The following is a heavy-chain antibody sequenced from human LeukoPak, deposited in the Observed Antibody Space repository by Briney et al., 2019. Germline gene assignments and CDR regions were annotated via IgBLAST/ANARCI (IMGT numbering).Heavy chain of an antibody. J-gene: IGHJ1*01. CDR3: ARDYYDSSGYAEYFQH. Sequence: AASVKVSCKASGYTFTNYGISWVRQAPGQGLEWMGWISAYNGNTNYAQKLQGRVTMTTDTSTSTAYMELRSLRSDDTAVYYCARDYYDSSGYAEYFQHGGQGTLVTVSS. CDR1: GYTFTNYG. D-gene: IGHD3-22*01. CDR2: ISAYNGNT. V-gene: IGHV1-18*01.